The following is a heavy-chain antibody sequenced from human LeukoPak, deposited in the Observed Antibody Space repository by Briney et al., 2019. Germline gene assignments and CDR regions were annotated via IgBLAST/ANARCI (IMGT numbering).Heavy chain of an antibody. CDR3: ARAVVPAAPKWFDP. V-gene: IGHV1-69*05. Sequence: ASVKVSCKASGGTFSSYAISWVRQAPGQGLEWMGGIIPIFGTANYAQKFQGRVTITTDESTSTAYMELSSLRSEDTAVYYCARAVVPAAPKWFDPWGQGTLVTVSS. D-gene: IGHD2-2*01. CDR1: GGTFSSYA. CDR2: IIPIFGTA. J-gene: IGHJ5*02.